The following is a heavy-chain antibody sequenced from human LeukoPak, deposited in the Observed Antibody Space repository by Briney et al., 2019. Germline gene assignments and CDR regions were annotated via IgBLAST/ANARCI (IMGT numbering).Heavy chain of an antibody. CDR1: GYTLTELS. J-gene: IGHJ6*03. V-gene: IGHV1-24*01. CDR2: FDPEDGET. CDR3: AREGGGYSYGYDYYYYMDV. Sequence: ASVKVSCKVSGYTLTELSMHWVRQAPGKGLEWMGGFDPEDGETIYAQKLQGRVTMTTDTSTSTAYMELRSLRSDDTAVYYCAREGGGYSYGYDYYYYMDVWGKGTTVTVSS. D-gene: IGHD5-18*01.